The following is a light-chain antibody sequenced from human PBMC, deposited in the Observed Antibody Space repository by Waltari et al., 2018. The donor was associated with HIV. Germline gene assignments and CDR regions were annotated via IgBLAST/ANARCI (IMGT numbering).Light chain of an antibody. CDR1: QSVSSRY. Sequence: EIVLTKSPGTLSLSPGERATLSCRASQSVSSRYSAWYQQKPDQAPRLLIDGASSRATGIPDRCSGSASGTDFTLTISRLEPEDVAVYYCQQYGSSSTFGGGTKVEIK. CDR3: QQYGSSST. J-gene: IGKJ4*01. CDR2: GAS. V-gene: IGKV3-20*01.